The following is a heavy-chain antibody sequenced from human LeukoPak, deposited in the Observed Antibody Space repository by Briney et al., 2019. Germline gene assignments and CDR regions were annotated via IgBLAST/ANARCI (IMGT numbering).Heavy chain of an antibody. J-gene: IGHJ6*03. D-gene: IGHD3-3*01. CDR2: INHSGST. CDR3: ARGRVLRFLEWLLLPRGRGRDYYYMDV. V-gene: IGHV4-34*01. CDR1: GGSFSGYY. Sequence: SETLSLTCAVYGGSFSGYYWSWIRQPPGKGLEWIGEINHSGSTNYNPSLKSRVTISVDTSKNQFSLKLSSVTAADTAVYYCARGRVLRFLEWLLLPRGRGRDYYYMDVWGKGTTVTVSS.